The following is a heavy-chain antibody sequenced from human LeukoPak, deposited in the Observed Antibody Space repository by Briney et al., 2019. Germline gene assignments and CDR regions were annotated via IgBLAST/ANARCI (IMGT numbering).Heavy chain of an antibody. D-gene: IGHD3-10*01. CDR1: GFTFSDYY. CDR3: ANMAYTSGGYFDY. Sequence: GGSLRLSCAASGFTFSDYYMSWVRQAPGKGLEWVSSISGSGGSTYYADSVKGRFTISRDNSKNTLYLQMNSLRAEDTAVYYCANMAYTSGGYFDYWGQGTLVTVSS. CDR2: ISGSGGST. V-gene: IGHV3-23*01. J-gene: IGHJ4*02.